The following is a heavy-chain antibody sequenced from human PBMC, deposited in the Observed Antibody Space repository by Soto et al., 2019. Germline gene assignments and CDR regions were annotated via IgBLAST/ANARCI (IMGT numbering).Heavy chain of an antibody. V-gene: IGHV1-8*01. Sequence: AASVKVSCKASGYTFTSYDINWVRQATGQGLEWMGWMNPNSGNTGYAQKFQGRVTMTRNTSISTAYMELSSLRSEDTAVYYCARRGYCSGGSCYSFYYYYMDVWGKGTTVTVSS. CDR1: GYTFTSYD. CDR3: ARRGYCSGGSCYSFYYYYMDV. CDR2: MNPNSGNT. J-gene: IGHJ6*03. D-gene: IGHD2-15*01.